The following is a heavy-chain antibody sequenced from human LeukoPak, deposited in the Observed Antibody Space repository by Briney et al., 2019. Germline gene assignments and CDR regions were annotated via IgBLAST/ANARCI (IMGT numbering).Heavy chain of an antibody. CDR1: GFTFDDYA. D-gene: IGHD5-24*01. J-gene: IGHJ4*02. V-gene: IGHV3-9*03. CDR2: ISWNSGSI. Sequence: PGRSLRLSCAASGFTFDDYAMHWVRQAPGKGLEWVSGISWNSGSIGYADSVKGRFTISRDNAKNSLYLQMNSLRAEDMALYYCAKGVEIATITYFDYWGKGTLVTVSS. CDR3: AKGVEIATITYFDY.